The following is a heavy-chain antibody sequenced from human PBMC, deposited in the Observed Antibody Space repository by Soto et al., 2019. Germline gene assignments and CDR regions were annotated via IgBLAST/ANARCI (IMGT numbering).Heavy chain of an antibody. CDR2: ISAYNGNT. D-gene: IGHD6-6*01. CDR3: ARRGIEYSNSYYYYGMDV. V-gene: IGHV1-18*04. J-gene: IGHJ6*02. Sequence: EASVKVSCKASGYTFTSYGISWVRQSPGQGLEWMGWISAYNGNTNYAQKLQGRVTMTTDTSTSTAYMELRSLRSDDTAVYYCARRGIEYSNSYYYYGMDVWGQGTTVTVSS. CDR1: GYTFTSYG.